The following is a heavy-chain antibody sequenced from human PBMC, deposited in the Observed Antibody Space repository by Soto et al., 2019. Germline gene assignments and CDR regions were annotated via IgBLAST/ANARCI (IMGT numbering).Heavy chain of an antibody. CDR3: ARDRGVVTAIAAFDI. D-gene: IGHD2-21*02. CDR2: ISYDGSNK. Sequence: PGGSLRLSCAASGFTFSSYAMHWARQAPGKGLEWVAVISYDGSNKYYADSVKGRFTISRDNSKNTLYLQMNSLRAEDTAVYYCARDRGVVTAIAAFDIWGQGTMVTVSS. J-gene: IGHJ3*02. V-gene: IGHV3-30-3*01. CDR1: GFTFSSYA.